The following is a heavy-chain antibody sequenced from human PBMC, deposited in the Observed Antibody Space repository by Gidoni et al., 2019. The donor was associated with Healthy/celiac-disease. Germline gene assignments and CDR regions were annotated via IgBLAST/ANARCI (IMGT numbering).Heavy chain of an antibody. J-gene: IGHJ4*02. CDR2: IYYSGST. V-gene: IGHV4-31*03. CDR3: ARADTNYYYDSSGYQTLFDY. Sequence: QVQLQESGPGLVKPSQTLSLTCTVSGGSISSGGYYWSWIRQHPGKGLEWIGYIYYSGSTYYNPSLKSRVTISVDTSKNQFSLKLSSVTAADTAVYYCARADTNYYYDSSGYQTLFDYWGQGTLVTVSS. CDR1: GGSISSGGYY. D-gene: IGHD3-22*01.